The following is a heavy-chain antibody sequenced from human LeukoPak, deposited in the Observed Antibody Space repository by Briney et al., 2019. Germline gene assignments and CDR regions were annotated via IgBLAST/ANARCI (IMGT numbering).Heavy chain of an antibody. Sequence: TLSITCAVSGGSISSGGYSWSWIRQPPGKGLEWIGYIYHSGSTYYNPSLKSRVTISVDRSKNQFSLKLSSVTAADTAVYYCASERITMVRGATGDAFDIWGQGTMVTVSS. D-gene: IGHD3-10*01. CDR1: GGSISSGGYS. J-gene: IGHJ3*02. CDR2: IYHSGST. V-gene: IGHV4-30-2*01. CDR3: ASERITMVRGATGDAFDI.